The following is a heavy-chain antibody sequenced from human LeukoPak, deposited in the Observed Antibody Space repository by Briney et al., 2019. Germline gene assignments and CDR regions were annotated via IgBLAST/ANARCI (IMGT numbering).Heavy chain of an antibody. CDR2: ISWNSGSI. CDR3: AKDKGSSGWYEAFDI. V-gene: IGHV3-9*01. J-gene: IGHJ3*02. D-gene: IGHD6-19*01. Sequence: GRSLRLSCAASGFTFDDYAMHWVRHAPGKGLEWVSGISWNSGSIGYADSVKGRFTISRDNAKNSLYLQMNSLRAEDTALYYCAKDKGSSGWYEAFDIWGQGTMVTVSS. CDR1: GFTFDDYA.